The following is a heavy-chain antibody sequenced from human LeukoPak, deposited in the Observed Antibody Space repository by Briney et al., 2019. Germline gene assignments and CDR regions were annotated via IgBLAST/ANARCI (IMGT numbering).Heavy chain of an antibody. D-gene: IGHD4-17*01. CDR3: ARVRADDYGDYGPGGY. CDR2: ISSSSSYI. CDR1: GFTFSSYS. J-gene: IGHJ4*02. V-gene: IGHV3-21*01. Sequence: GGSLRLSCAASGFTFSSYSMNWVRQAPGKGLEWVSSISSSSSYIYYADSVKGRFTISRDNAKNSLYLQMNSLRAEDTAVYYCARVRADDYGDYGPGGYWGQGTLVTVSS.